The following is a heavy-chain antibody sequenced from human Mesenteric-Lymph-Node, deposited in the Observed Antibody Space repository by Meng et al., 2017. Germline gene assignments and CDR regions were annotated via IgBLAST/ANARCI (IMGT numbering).Heavy chain of an antibody. J-gene: IGHJ6*02. V-gene: IGHV1-69*05. D-gene: IGHD3-22*01. CDR1: GGTFSSYA. CDR3: ARRAANYYDSSGYYNPRRSSYYYYGMDV. Sequence: SVKVSCKASGGTFSSYAISWMRQAPGQGLEWMGGIIPIFGTANYAQKFQGRVTMTRDTSTSTVYMELSSLRSEDTAVYYCARRAANYYDSSGYYNPRRSSYYYYGMDVWGQGTTVTVSS. CDR2: IIPIFGTA.